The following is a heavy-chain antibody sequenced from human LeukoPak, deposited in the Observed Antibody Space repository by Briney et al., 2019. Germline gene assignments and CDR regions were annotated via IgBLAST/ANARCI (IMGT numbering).Heavy chain of an antibody. J-gene: IGHJ4*02. CDR1: GFIFTNYF. Sequence: GGSLRLSCAASGFIFTNYFMSWVRQAPEKGLEWVASIKHDGSEKYYVDSVRGRFTISRDNTMNSLYLQMSSLRAEDTAVYYCATDRGWRTSGYYLYYFEYWGQGTLVTYSS. CDR3: ATDRGWRTSGYYLYYFEY. D-gene: IGHD3-3*01. CDR2: IKHDGSEK. V-gene: IGHV3-7*01.